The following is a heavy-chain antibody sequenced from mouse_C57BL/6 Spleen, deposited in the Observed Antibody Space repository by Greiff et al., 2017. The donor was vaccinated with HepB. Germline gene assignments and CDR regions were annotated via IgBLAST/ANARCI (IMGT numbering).Heavy chain of an antibody. CDR1: GYSITSGYY. D-gene: IGHD2-4*01. V-gene: IGHV3-6*01. CDR3: AREGYYDYDYWFAY. J-gene: IGHJ3*01. Sequence: EVQLQESGPGLVKPSQSLSLTCSVTGYSITSGYYWNWIRQFPGNKLEWMGYISYDGSNNYNPSLKNRISITRDTSKNQFFRKLNSVTTEDTATYYCAREGYYDYDYWFAYWGQGTLVTVSA. CDR2: ISYDGSN.